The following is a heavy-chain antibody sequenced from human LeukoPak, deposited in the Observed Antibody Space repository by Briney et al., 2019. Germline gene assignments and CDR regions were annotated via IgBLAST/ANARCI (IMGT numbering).Heavy chain of an antibody. Sequence: PGGSLRLSCAASGFTFSSYAMSWVRQAPGKGLEWVSAISGSGGSTYYADSVKGRFTISRDNSKNTLYLQMNSLRAEDTAVYYCAKDSGYGSSGYPFNWFDPWGQGTLVTVSS. CDR2: ISGSGGST. D-gene: IGHD3-22*01. CDR1: GFTFSSYA. CDR3: AKDSGYGSSGYPFNWFDP. J-gene: IGHJ5*02. V-gene: IGHV3-23*01.